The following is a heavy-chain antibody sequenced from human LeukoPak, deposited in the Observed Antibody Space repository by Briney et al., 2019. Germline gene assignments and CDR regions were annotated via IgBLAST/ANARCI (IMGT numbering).Heavy chain of an antibody. CDR1: GGSISSYY. CDR2: IYYSGST. D-gene: IGHD3-3*01. V-gene: IGHV4-59*01. Sequence: SETLSLTCTVSGGSISSYYWSWIRQPPGKGLEWIGYIYYSGSTNYNPSLKSRVTISVDTSKNQFSLKLSSVTAADTAVYYCARGTHNDFWSAYEYYFDYWGQGTLVTVSP. CDR3: ARGTHNDFWSAYEYYFDY. J-gene: IGHJ4*02.